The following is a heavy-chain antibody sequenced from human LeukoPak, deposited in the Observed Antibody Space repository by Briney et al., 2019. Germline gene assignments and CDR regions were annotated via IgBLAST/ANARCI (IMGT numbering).Heavy chain of an antibody. CDR2: IKDDRSEK. J-gene: IGHJ4*02. V-gene: IGHV3-7*01. D-gene: IGHD3-3*01. Sequence: PGGSLRLSCAAPGFTFCSYWMSWVCQALGKGRAWVAKIKDDRSEKYYVDSVKGRFTISRDNAKYSLYLQMNSLRAEDTAVYYCARDKYYDFWSGYSFDYWGQGTLVTVSS. CDR1: GFTFCSYW. CDR3: ARDKYYDFWSGYSFDY.